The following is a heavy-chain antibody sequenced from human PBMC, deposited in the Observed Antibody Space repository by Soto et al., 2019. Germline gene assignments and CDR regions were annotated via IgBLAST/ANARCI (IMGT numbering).Heavy chain of an antibody. V-gene: IGHV1-18*01. CDR1: GYTFTSYG. D-gene: IGHD4-4*01. CDR2: ISAYNGNT. J-gene: IGHJ6*03. CDR3: ARTVHDYSNYNYYYYMDV. Sequence: GASVKVSCKASGYTFTSYGISCARQAPGQGLEWMGWISAYNGNTNYAQKLQGRVTMTTDTSTSTAYMELRSLKSDDTAVYYCARTVHDYSNYNYYYYMDVWGKGTTVTVSS.